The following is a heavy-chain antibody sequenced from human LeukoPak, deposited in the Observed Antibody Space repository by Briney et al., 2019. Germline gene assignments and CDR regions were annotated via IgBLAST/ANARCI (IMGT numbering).Heavy chain of an antibody. CDR1: GFSFSSYG. D-gene: IGHD1-1*01. Sequence: GGSLRLSCAASGFSFSSYGMHWVRQAPGKGLEWVAVISYDGSNKYYADSVKGRFTISRDNSKNTLYLQMNSLRAEDTAVYYCARESWAERNWFDPWGQGTLVTVSS. CDR2: ISYDGSNK. J-gene: IGHJ5*02. CDR3: ARESWAERNWFDP. V-gene: IGHV3-30*19.